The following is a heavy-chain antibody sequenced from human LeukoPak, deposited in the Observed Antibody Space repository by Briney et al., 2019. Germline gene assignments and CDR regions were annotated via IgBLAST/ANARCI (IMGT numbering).Heavy chain of an antibody. CDR1: GYIFTSYW. J-gene: IGHJ3*02. CDR2: IYPADSDT. V-gene: IGHV5-51*01. CDR3: ARQATFDI. Sequence: GESLQISCKASGYIFTSYWIAWVRQMPGKGLEWMGIIYPADSDTRYSPSFQGQVTISVDKSITTAYLQWSSLKASDTAMYYCARQATFDIWGQGTMVTVSS.